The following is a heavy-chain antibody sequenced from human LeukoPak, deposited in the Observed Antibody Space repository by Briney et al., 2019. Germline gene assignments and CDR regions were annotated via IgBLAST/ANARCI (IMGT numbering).Heavy chain of an antibody. D-gene: IGHD2-15*01. CDR1: GVTFSDYW. Sequence: PGGSLRLSCAASGVTFSDYWMIWARQAPGKGLEGLADIKYDGSDKFFGDSVKGRFTMSRDKAKNSVHLQLNSMRAEDTAIYYCATLYCGGGTCYSYYMDVWGKGTTVIVSS. CDR3: ATLYCGGGTCYSYYMDV. CDR2: IKYDGSDK. J-gene: IGHJ6*03. V-gene: IGHV3-7*01.